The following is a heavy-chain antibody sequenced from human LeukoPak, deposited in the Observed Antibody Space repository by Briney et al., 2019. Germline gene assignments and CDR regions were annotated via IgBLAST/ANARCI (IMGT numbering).Heavy chain of an antibody. CDR3: AKGSYYYDSADYFDY. D-gene: IGHD3-22*01. J-gene: IGHJ4*02. CDR1: GFTFSSYA. CDR2: LSGSGGNT. V-gene: IGHV3-23*01. Sequence: GGSLRLSCAPSGFTFSSYAMSWVRQAPGKGLEWVSTLSGSGGNTYYADSVKGRVTISRDNSKNTLYLQMNSLRAEDTAVYHCAKGSYYYDSADYFDYWGQGTLVTVSS.